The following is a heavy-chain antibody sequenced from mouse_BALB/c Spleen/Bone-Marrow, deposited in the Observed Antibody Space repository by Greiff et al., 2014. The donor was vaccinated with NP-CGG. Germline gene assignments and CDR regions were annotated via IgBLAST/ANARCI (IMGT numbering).Heavy chain of an antibody. CDR2: ILPGSGST. CDR3: ARGIDYYAMDY. V-gene: IGHV1-9*01. CDR1: GYTFSSYW. Sequence: QVHVKQSGAELMKPGASVKISCKATGYTFSSYWIEWVKQRPGHGLEWIGEILPGSGSTNYDEKFKGKATFTADTSSNTAYMQLSSLTSEDSAVYYCARGIDYYAMDYWGQGTSVIVSS. J-gene: IGHJ4*01.